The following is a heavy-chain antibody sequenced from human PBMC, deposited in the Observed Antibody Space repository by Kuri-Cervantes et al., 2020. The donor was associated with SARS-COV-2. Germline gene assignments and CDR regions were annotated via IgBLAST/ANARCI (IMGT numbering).Heavy chain of an antibody. Sequence: SVKVSCKASGGTFSSYAISWVRQAPGQGLEWMGRIIPIFGTANYAQKFQGRVTITADGSTSTAYMELSSLRSEDTAVYYCAEGAYDYVWGSYRHPPPLLFWGQGTLVTVSS. CDR1: GGTFSSYA. D-gene: IGHD3-16*02. V-gene: IGHV1-69*13. J-gene: IGHJ4*02. CDR2: IIPIFGTA. CDR3: AEGAYDYVWGSYRHPPPLLF.